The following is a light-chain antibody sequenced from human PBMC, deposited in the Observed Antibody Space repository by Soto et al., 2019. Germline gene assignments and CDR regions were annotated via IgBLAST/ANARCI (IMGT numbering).Light chain of an antibody. CDR2: DAS. J-gene: IGKJ5*01. V-gene: IGKV1-33*01. CDR1: QNISNY. Sequence: DIQMTQSPSSLSASVGDRAATTRQASQNISNYLNWSQQXPGRAPKLLIYDASNLEAGAPSRFRGSGSGTDFTITISRLQPEDIATSYCQQYETLPTFGQGTRLEI. CDR3: QQYETLPT.